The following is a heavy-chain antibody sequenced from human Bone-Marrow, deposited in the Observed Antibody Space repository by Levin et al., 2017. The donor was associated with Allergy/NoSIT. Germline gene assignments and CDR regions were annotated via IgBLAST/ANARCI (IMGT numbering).Heavy chain of an antibody. CDR1: DFTVSSNY. CDR3: ARGLPAATSYYFDL. CDR2: VYPDART. Sequence: PSETLSLTCAASDFTVSSNYMSWVRQAPGKGLEWVSVVYPDARTYYADSVKGRFTISRDNSKNTVYLQMNSLRAEDTAVYYCARGLPAATSYYFDLWGQGTLVTVSS. D-gene: IGHD6-25*01. J-gene: IGHJ4*02. V-gene: IGHV3-53*01.